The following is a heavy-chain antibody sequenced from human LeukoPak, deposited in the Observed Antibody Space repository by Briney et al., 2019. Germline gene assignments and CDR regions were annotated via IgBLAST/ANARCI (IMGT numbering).Heavy chain of an antibody. J-gene: IGHJ4*02. D-gene: IGHD4-17*01. CDR2: INSDGSST. CDR3: ARAPYGDYVDY. Sequence: GGSLRLSCAASGFTFSSYWMHWVRQAPGKGLVWVSRINSDGSSTSYADSVKGRFTISRDNAKNTLYLQMSSLRAEDTAVYYCARAPYGDYVDYWGQGTLVTVSS. CDR1: GFTFSSYW. V-gene: IGHV3-74*01.